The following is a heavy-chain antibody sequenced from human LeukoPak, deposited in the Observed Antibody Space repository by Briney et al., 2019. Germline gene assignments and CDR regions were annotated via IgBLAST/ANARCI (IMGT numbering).Heavy chain of an antibody. J-gene: IGHJ5*02. CDR1: GGSISSYY. CDR3: ARRMDIAATFWFDP. CDR2: IYYSGST. D-gene: IGHD5-12*01. Sequence: SETLSLTCTVSGGSISSYYWSWIRQPPGKGLEWIGYIYYSGSTNYNPSLKSRVTISVDTSKNQFSLKLSSVPAADTAVYYCARRMDIAATFWFDPWGQGTLVTVSS. V-gene: IGHV4-59*08.